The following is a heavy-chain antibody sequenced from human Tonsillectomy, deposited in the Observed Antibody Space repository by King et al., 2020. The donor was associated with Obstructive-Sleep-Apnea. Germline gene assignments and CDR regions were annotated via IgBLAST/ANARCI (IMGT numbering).Heavy chain of an antibody. J-gene: IGHJ3*02. V-gene: IGHV1-2*02. CDR3: AVAQAYCGGDCYGGDAFDI. CDR1: GYTFTGYY. D-gene: IGHD2-21*02. Sequence: QLVQSGAEVKKPGASVKVSCKASGYTFTGYYMHWVRQAPGQGLEWMGWINPNSGGTNYAQKFQGRVTMTRDTSISTAYMELGRLRADDTAVYYCAVAQAYCGGDCYGGDAFDIWGQGTMVTVSS. CDR2: INPNSGGT.